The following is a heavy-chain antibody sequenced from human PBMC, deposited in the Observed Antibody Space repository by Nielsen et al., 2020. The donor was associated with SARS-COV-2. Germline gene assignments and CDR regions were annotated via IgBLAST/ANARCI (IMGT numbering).Heavy chain of an antibody. CDR1: GGSISSYY. V-gene: IGHV4-59*01. Sequence: SETLSLICTVSGGSISSYYWSWIRQPPGKGLEWIGYIYYSGSTNYNPSLKSRVTISVDTSKNQFSLKLSSVTAADTAVYYCARDMIPFDYWGQGTLVTVSS. CDR2: IYYSGST. J-gene: IGHJ4*02. CDR3: ARDMIPFDY. D-gene: IGHD3-16*01.